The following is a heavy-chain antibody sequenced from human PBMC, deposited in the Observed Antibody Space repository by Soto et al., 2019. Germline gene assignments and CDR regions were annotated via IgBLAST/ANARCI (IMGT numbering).Heavy chain of an antibody. CDR3: ARAKSGDAGVRYYFDY. D-gene: IGHD1-26*01. V-gene: IGHV1-18*04. Sequence: ASVKVSCKASGYTFSSYSVSWVRQAPGQGLEWMGWISAYNGHTNYAQKFQGRVTMTTDTSTSTAYMELRGLRSDDTAVYYCARAKSGDAGVRYYFDYWGQGTLVTVSS. CDR1: GYTFSSYS. J-gene: IGHJ4*02. CDR2: ISAYNGHT.